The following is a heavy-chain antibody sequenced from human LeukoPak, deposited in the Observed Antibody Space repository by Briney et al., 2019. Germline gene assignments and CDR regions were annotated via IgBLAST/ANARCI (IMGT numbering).Heavy chain of an antibody. V-gene: IGHV4-59*01. J-gene: IGHJ4*02. CDR3: ARGGWNKFDY. Sequence: PSETLSLTCTVSGGSISNYYWSWVRQPPGKGLEWIGFIFYSGTTNYNPSLKSRVTISVDTSKNQFSLKLSSVTAADTAVYYCARGGWNKFDYWGQGTLVTVSS. CDR1: GGSISNYY. CDR2: IFYSGTT. D-gene: IGHD3-22*01.